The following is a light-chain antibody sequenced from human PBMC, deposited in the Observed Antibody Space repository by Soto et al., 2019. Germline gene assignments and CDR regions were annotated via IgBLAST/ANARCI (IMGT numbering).Light chain of an antibody. CDR1: SSDVDVYNY. CDR2: DVN. J-gene: IGLJ1*01. CDR3: SSYTSATTYV. V-gene: IGLV2-14*01. Sequence: QSALPQPASVSGSPGQSITISCTGTSSDVDVYNYDSWYQQHPGKVPKLIIYDVNNRPSGVSNRFSGSKSGNTASLTISGLQTEDEADYYCSSYTSATTYVFGTGTKVTVL.